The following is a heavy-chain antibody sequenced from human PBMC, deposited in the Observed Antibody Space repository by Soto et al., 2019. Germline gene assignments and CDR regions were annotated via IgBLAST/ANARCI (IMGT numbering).Heavy chain of an antibody. V-gene: IGHV2-70*01. Sequence: SGPTLVNPTQTLTLTCTFSGFSLSTSGMCVSWIRQPPGKALEWLALIDWDDDKYYSTSLKTRLTISKDTSKNQVVLTMTNMDPVDTAPYYCARILSVAATPCYYYGVDVWGQGTTVTSP. CDR1: GFSLSTSGMC. D-gene: IGHD2-15*01. CDR2: IDWDDDK. J-gene: IGHJ6*02. CDR3: ARILSVAATPCYYYGVDV.